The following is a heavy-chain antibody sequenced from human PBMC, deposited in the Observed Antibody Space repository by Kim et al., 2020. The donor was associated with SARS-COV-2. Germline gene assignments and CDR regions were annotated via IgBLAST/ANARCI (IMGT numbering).Heavy chain of an antibody. J-gene: IGHJ4*02. D-gene: IGHD6-13*01. CDR3: ARAAYSRSWGSRSDYFEF. CDR1: GFTFSSYE. V-gene: IGHV3-48*03. Sequence: GGSLRLSCAASGFTFSSYEMNWVRQAPGKGLEWVSYISDRGSSIYYADSVKGRFTISRDNAKNSLDLQMNSLRAEDTAVYYCARAAYSRSWGSRSDYFEFWGQGTLVTVSS. CDR2: ISDRGSSI.